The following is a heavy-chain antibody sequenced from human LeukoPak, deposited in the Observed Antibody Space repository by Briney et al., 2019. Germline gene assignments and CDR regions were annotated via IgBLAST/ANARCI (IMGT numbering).Heavy chain of an antibody. CDR3: ASFQWLACDY. D-gene: IGHD6-19*01. V-gene: IGHV4-34*01. Sequence: SETLSLTCAAYGGSFSGYYWSWIRQPPGKGREWIGEINHSGSTNYNSSLESRVTASVDTSKNHFFLKLSSVTAADTAVYYCASFQWLACDYWGQGTLVTVSS. CDR1: GGSFSGYY. J-gene: IGHJ4*02. CDR2: INHSGST.